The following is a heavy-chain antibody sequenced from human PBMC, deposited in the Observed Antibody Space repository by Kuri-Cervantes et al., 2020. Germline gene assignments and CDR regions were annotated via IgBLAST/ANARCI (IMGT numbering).Heavy chain of an antibody. V-gene: IGHV3-30-3*01. CDR2: ISHDETRK. Sequence: GESLKISCVASGLTFSSYAMQWVRLAPGKGLEWVAAISHDETRKYYGDAVKGRFTISRDKFKNTVYLQMNSLRVEDTALYYCAREWSMEYWGQGTLVTVSS. CDR1: GLTFSSYA. D-gene: IGHD3-3*01. CDR3: AREWSMEY. J-gene: IGHJ4*02.